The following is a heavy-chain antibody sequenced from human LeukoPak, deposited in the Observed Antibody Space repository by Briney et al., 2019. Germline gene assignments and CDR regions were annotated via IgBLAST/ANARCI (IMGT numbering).Heavy chain of an antibody. Sequence: PGGSLRLSCAASGFTFSSYAMHWVRQAPGKGLEWVAVISYDGSNKYYADSVKGRFTISRDNSKNTLYLQMNSLRAEDTAVYYCASSGYCSSTSCSKEDVYWGQGTLVTVSS. V-gene: IGHV3-30-3*01. CDR1: GFTFSSYA. CDR3: ASSGYCSSTSCSKEDVY. D-gene: IGHD2-2*01. J-gene: IGHJ4*02. CDR2: ISYDGSNK.